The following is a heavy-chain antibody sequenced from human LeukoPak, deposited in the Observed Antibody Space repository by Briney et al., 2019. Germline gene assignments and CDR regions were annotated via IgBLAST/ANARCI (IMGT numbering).Heavy chain of an antibody. J-gene: IGHJ5*02. CDR2: INPSGGST. Sequence: ASVKVSCKASGYTFTSYYMHWVRQAPGQGLEWMGIINPSGGSTSYAQKFQGRVTMTRDTSTSTVYMELSRLRSDDTAVYYCAREAVGATPPTGFDPWGRGTLVTVSS. CDR3: AREAVGATPPTGFDP. CDR1: GYTFTSYY. D-gene: IGHD1-26*01. V-gene: IGHV1-46*01.